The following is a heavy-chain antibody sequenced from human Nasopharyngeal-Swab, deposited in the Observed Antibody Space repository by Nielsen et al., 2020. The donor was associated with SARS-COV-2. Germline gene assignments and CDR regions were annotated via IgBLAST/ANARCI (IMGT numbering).Heavy chain of an antibody. Sequence: GESLKISCAASGFTFDDYAMHWVRQAPGKGLEWVAVISYDGSNKYYADSVKGRFTISRDNSKNTLYLQMNSLRAEDTAVYYCAREWIQYYYYMDVWGKGTTVTVSS. D-gene: IGHD5-18*01. CDR1: GFTFDDYA. CDR2: ISYDGSNK. V-gene: IGHV3-30*04. CDR3: AREWIQYYYYMDV. J-gene: IGHJ6*03.